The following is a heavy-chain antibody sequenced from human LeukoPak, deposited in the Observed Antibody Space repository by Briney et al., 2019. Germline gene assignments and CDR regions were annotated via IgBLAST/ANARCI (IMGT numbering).Heavy chain of an antibody. D-gene: IGHD2-21*01. Sequence: PGGSLRLSCAASGFTFSDYYMSWIRQAPGKGLEWVSYISSSGSTIYYADSVKGRFTIPRDNAKNSLYLQMNSLRAEDTAVYYCARSLRLPLFQSSRPYYFDYWGQGTLVTVSS. V-gene: IGHV3-11*01. CDR2: ISSSGSTI. CDR1: GFTFSDYY. CDR3: ARSLRLPLFQSSRPYYFDY. J-gene: IGHJ4*02.